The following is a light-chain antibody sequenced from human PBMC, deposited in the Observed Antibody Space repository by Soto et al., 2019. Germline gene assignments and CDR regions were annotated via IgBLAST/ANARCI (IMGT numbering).Light chain of an antibody. CDR2: EVS. J-gene: IGLJ2*01. CDR3: CVYAGSNNVV. Sequence: QSALTQPPSASGSPGQSVAISCTGTSSDIGAYKFVSWYQQHPGKAPKLIIYEVSIRPSGVPDRVSGSKSGNTASLTVSGLLAEYEADYYCCVYAGSNNVVFGGGTKLNVL. CDR1: SSDIGAYKF. V-gene: IGLV2-8*01.